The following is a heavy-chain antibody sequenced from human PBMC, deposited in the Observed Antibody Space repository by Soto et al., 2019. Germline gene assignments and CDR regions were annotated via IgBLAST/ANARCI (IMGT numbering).Heavy chain of an antibody. J-gene: IGHJ5*02. CDR1: GFTFSNYW. CDR3: ARGGYNYGYSDP. CDR2: INSDGSST. Sequence: GGSLRLSCAASGFTFSNYWMHWVRQAPGKGLVWVSRINSDGSSTRYADSVKGRFTVSRDNAKNTLYLQMNSLRAEDTAVYYCARGGYNYGYSDPWGQGTLVTVSS. D-gene: IGHD5-18*01. V-gene: IGHV3-74*01.